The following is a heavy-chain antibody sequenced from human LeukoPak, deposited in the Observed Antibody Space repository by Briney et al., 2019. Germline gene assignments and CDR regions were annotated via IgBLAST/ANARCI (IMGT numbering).Heavy chain of an antibody. CDR3: AGGTGTFDY. D-gene: IGHD3-10*01. Sequence: SQTLSLTCAISGDSVSSNSAGWNWIRQFPSRGLEWLGRTYYRSKWYNDYAVSVKSRITINPDTSKNQFSLQLNSVTPEDTAVYYCAGGTGTFDYWGQGTLVTVSS. V-gene: IGHV6-1*01. CDR1: GDSVSSNSAG. J-gene: IGHJ4*02. CDR2: TYYRSKWYN.